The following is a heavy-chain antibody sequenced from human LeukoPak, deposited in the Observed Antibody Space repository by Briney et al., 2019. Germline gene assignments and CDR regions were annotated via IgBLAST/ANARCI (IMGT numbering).Heavy chain of an antibody. CDR2: IYYSGGT. CDR3: ARGLVVPAAIGGYWFDP. CDR1: GGSISSYY. J-gene: IGHJ5*02. V-gene: IGHV4-59*12. Sequence: SETLSLTCTVSGGSISSYYWSWIRQPPGKGLEWIGYIYYSGGTYYNPSLKSRVTISVDTSKNQFSLKLSSVTAADTAVYYCARGLVVPAAIGGYWFDPWGQGTLVTVSS. D-gene: IGHD2-2*01.